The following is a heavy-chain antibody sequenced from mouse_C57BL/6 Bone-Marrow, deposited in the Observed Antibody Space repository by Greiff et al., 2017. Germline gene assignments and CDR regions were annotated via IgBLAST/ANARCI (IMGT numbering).Heavy chain of an antibody. Sequence: EVKLVESGGGLVKPGGSLKLSCAASGFTFSSYAMSWVRQTPEKRLEWVATISDGGSYTYYPDNVKGRFTISRDNAKNNLYLQMSHLKSEDTAMYYCARDRATVVAPYFDYWGQGTTLTVSS. D-gene: IGHD1-1*01. CDR1: GFTFSSYA. CDR2: ISDGGSYT. J-gene: IGHJ2*01. V-gene: IGHV5-4*01. CDR3: ARDRATVVAPYFDY.